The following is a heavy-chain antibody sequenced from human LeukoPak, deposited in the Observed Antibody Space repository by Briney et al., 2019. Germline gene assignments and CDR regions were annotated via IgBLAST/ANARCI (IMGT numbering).Heavy chain of an antibody. D-gene: IGHD5-12*01. J-gene: IGHJ4*02. V-gene: IGHV3-15*01. CDR2: IKSKIDGGTI. Sequence: PGGSLRLSCAASGFTFSNAWMSWVRQAPGKGLVWVGRIKSKIDGGTIDYAAPVKGRFIVSRDDSEDTLYLEMNSLKTEDTAVYYCTSGTGYTDHDYWGQGTLVTVSS. CDR3: TSGTGYTDHDY. CDR1: GFTFSNAW.